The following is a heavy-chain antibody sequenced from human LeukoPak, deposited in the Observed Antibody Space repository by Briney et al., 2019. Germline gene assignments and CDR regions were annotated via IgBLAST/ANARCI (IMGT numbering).Heavy chain of an antibody. Sequence: SVKVSRKASGGTFSSYAISWVRQAPGQGLEWMGGIIPIFGTANYAQKFQGRVTITTDESTSTAYMELSSLRSEDTAVYYCARGRGYCSSTSCFGGYYYYMDVWGKGTTVTVSS. D-gene: IGHD2-2*03. CDR3: ARGRGYCSSTSCFGGYYYYMDV. V-gene: IGHV1-69*05. CDR1: GGTFSSYA. J-gene: IGHJ6*03. CDR2: IIPIFGTA.